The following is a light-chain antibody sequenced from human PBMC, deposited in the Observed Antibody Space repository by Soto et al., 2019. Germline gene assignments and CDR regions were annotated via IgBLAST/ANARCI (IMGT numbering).Light chain of an antibody. J-gene: IGKJ1*01. CDR1: QSISTY. CDR2: AAS. V-gene: IGKV1-39*01. Sequence: DIQMTQSPPSLSASVGDTITITCRASQSISTYLDWYQVKLKKAPKVLIYAASTLQDEVPSRFSGSGSGTDFTLTINSLHPEDFATYYCHQNYNLTPWTFGQGTKVEIK. CDR3: HQNYNLTPWT.